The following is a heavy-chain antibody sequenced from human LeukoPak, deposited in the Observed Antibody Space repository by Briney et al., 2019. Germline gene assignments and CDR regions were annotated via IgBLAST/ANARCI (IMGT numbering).Heavy chain of an antibody. J-gene: IGHJ4*02. CDR2: IYYSGST. D-gene: IGHD3-10*01. CDR1: GASIRSYY. Sequence: SETLSLTCTVSGASIRSYYWSWIRQPPGKGLEWIGYIYYSGSTNYNPSLESRVTISVDTSKNQFSLKLSSVTAADTAVYYCARVQGSGSYYYDYWGLGTLVTVSS. CDR3: ARVQGSGSYYYDY. V-gene: IGHV4-59*01.